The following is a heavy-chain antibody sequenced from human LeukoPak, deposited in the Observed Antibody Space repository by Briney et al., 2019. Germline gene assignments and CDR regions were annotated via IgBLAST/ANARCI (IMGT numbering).Heavy chain of an antibody. V-gene: IGHV1-24*01. CDR1: GYTLTELS. CDR2: FDPEDGET. J-gene: IGHJ4*02. Sequence: GASVKVSCKVSGYTLTELSMHWVRQAPGKGLEWMGGFDPEDGETIHAQKFQGRVTMTEGTSTDTAYMELSSLRSEDTAVYYCATAHSMVRGRFDYWGQGTLVTVSS. CDR3: ATAHSMVRGRFDY. D-gene: IGHD3-10*01.